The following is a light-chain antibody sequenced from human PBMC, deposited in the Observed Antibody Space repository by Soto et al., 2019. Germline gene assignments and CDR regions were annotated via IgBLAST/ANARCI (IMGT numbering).Light chain of an antibody. CDR2: FVS. CDR1: QSLLHSNGNTY. V-gene: IGKV2-28*01. J-gene: IGKJ4*01. Sequence: DLVMTQSPLFLPFTPGEPASISCRSSQSLLHSNGNTYLDRYLQKPGQSQPVLTSFVSNRASGVPDRFSGSGSGTDFTLKISRVEAEDVRVYYCMQALQTPLTFGGGTKVEIK. CDR3: MQALQTPLT.